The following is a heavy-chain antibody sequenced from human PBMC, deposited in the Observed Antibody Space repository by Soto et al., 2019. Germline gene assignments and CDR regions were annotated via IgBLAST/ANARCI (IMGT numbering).Heavy chain of an antibody. Sequence: GGSLRLSCAASGFTFSSYAMSWVRQAPGKGLEWVSAISGSGGSTYYADSVKGRFTISRDNSKNTLYLQMNGLRAEDTAVYYCAKVPDLVVPASTGGYWGQGTLVTVSS. CDR1: GFTFSSYA. V-gene: IGHV3-23*01. D-gene: IGHD2-2*01. CDR3: AKVPDLVVPASTGGY. CDR2: ISGSGGST. J-gene: IGHJ4*02.